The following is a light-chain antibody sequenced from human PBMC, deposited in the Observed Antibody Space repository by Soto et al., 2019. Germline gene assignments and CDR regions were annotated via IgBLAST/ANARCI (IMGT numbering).Light chain of an antibody. Sequence: DIQMTQSPSTLPASVGDSVTVTCRASQPIGTSLHWYQQKPGKAPKVLISAASRLQSGVSSRFSGSGSGTHFALTISNLQPEDFATYYCQQGYTTLWTFGQGTKVDIK. CDR3: QQGYTTLWT. J-gene: IGKJ1*01. CDR2: AAS. CDR1: QPIGTS. V-gene: IGKV1-39*01.